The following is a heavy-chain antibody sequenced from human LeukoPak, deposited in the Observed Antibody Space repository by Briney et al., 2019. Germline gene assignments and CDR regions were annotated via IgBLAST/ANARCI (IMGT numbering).Heavy chain of an antibody. D-gene: IGHD2-8*01. CDR2: INPNSGGT. CDR3: ARVHCTSGVCYPYFDY. V-gene: IGHV1-2*02. CDR1: GYTFTGYY. Sequence: GASVKVSCKASGYTFTGYYMHWVRQAPGQGLEWMGWINPNSGGTNYAQKFQGRVTMTRDTSISTAYMELSRLRSDDTAVYYCARVHCTSGVCYPYFDYWGQGTLVTVSS. J-gene: IGHJ4*02.